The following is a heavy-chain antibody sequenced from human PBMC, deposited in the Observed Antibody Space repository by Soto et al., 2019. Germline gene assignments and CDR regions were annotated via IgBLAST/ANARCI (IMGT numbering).Heavy chain of an antibody. Sequence: SETLSLTCTVSGGSISSYYWSWIRQPAGKGLEWIGRIYTSGSTNYNPSLKSRVTMSVDTSKNQFSLKLSSVTAADTAVYYCAREANYYDSSGYRFDYWGQGTLVTVSS. V-gene: IGHV4-4*07. CDR1: GGSISSYY. D-gene: IGHD3-22*01. J-gene: IGHJ4*02. CDR3: AREANYYDSSGYRFDY. CDR2: IYTSGST.